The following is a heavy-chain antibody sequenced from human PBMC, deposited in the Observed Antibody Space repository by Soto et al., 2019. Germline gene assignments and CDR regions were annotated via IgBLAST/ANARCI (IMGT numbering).Heavy chain of an antibody. J-gene: IGHJ4*02. CDR3: ARGTVVVVAATLSNFDY. Sequence: SETLSLTCAVYGGSFSGYYWSWIRQPPGKGLEWIGEINHSGSTNHNPSLKSRVTISVDTSKNQFSLKLSSVTAADTAVYYRARGTVVVVAATLSNFDYWGQGTLVTVSS. V-gene: IGHV4-34*01. CDR1: GGSFSGYY. D-gene: IGHD2-15*01. CDR2: INHSGST.